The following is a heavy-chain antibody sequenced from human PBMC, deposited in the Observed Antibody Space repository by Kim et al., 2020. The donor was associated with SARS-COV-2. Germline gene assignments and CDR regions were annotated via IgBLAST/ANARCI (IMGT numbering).Heavy chain of an antibody. CDR2: IYYSGST. CDR3: ARDKSGVVVT. J-gene: IGHJ4*02. CDR1: GGSISSYY. V-gene: IGHV4-59*01. D-gene: IGHD3-22*01. Sequence: SETLSLTCTVSGGSISSYYWSWIRQPPGKGLEWIGYIYYSGSTNYNPSLKSRVTISVDTSKNQFSLKLSSVTAADTAVYYCARDKSGVVVTWGQGTLVTVSS.